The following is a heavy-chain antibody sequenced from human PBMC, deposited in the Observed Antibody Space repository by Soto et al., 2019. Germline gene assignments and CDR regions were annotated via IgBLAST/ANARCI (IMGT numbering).Heavy chain of an antibody. CDR2: IYYSGTT. CDR3: ARVNNGDNLFVY. Sequence: QVQLQESGPGLVKPSQTLSLTCTVSGDSIHNAAYYWTWIRQFPGEGLEWIGYIYYSGTTTYNPSLKSRVTISLDTCNTQFSLTLTSVTAAETAVYYCARVNNGDNLFVYWCQGTLVTVSS. D-gene: IGHD4-17*01. J-gene: IGHJ4*02. V-gene: IGHV4-31*03. CDR1: GDSIHNAAYY.